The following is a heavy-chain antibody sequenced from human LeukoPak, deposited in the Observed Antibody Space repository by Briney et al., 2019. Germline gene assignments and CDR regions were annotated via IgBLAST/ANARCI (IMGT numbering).Heavy chain of an antibody. V-gene: IGHV4-34*01. CDR1: GGSFSGYY. J-gene: IGHJ6*03. CDR3: ARVRFLEWGDSRNMDV. CDR2: INHSGST. D-gene: IGHD3-3*01. Sequence: SETLSLTCAVYGGSFSGYYWSWIRQPPGKGLEWIGEINHSGSTNYNPSLKSRVTISVDTSKNQFSLKLSSLTAADTAVYYCARVRFLEWGDSRNMDVWGKGTTVTVSS.